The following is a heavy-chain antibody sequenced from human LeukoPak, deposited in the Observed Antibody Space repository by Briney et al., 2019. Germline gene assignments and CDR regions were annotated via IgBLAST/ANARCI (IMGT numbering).Heavy chain of an antibody. CDR3: ERHRNYYFDY. J-gene: IGHJ4*02. Sequence: PSQTLSLTCTASGVTVSSYYWSWIRQPPGKGLEWIGYIYCSGTTYYNPSLKRRVTISVDTYKNKFSLKLSAVTAADTAVYNCERHRNYYFDYWGQGTLVIVSS. CDR2: IYCSGTT. CDR1: GVTVSSYY. V-gene: IGHV4-59*08.